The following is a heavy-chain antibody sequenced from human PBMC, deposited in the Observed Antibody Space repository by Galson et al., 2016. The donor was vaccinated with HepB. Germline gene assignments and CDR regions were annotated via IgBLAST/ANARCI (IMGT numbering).Heavy chain of an antibody. D-gene: IGHD4-23*01. CDR1: GFTFSSYV. CDR3: ATSDSGGDTFVDV. V-gene: IGHV3-48*02. Sequence: SLRLSCAASGFTFSSYVMSWVRQAPGKGLEWVSSIRGSGTIYYADSVRGRFTVSRDNARNSLYLQMNSLRDEDTAVYYCATSDSGGDTFVDVWGQGTTVIVTS. CDR2: SIRGSGTI. J-gene: IGHJ6*02.